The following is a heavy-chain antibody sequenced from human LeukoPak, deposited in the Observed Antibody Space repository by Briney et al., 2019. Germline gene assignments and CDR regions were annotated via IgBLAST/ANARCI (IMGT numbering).Heavy chain of an antibody. J-gene: IGHJ5*02. D-gene: IGHD2-2*02. Sequence: GGSLRLSCAASGFTFSSYSMNWVRQAPGKGLEWVSSISGSGDYIYYADSVKGRFTLSRDNAKNSLYLQMSSLRAEDTAIYYCARDLVGCSSNSCYRWFDPWGQGTLVAVSS. CDR1: GFTFSSYS. CDR3: ARDLVGCSSNSCYRWFDP. CDR2: ISGSGDYI. V-gene: IGHV3-21*01.